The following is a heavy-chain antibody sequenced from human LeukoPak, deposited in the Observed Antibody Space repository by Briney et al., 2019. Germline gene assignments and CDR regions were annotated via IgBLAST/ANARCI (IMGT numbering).Heavy chain of an antibody. CDR2: IYYSGST. V-gene: IGHV4-59*01. Sequence: SETLSLTCTVSGGSISSYYWSWIRQPPGKGLEWIGYIYYSGSTNYNPSLKSRVTISVDTSKNQFSLKLSSVTAADTAVYYCARSDVVVPAATGLWAFDIWGQGTMVTVSS. D-gene: IGHD2-2*01. CDR1: GGSISSYY. CDR3: ARSDVVVPAATGLWAFDI. J-gene: IGHJ3*02.